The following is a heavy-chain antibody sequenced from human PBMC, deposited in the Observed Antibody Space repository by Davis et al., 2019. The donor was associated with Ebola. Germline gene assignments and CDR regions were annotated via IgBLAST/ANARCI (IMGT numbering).Heavy chain of an antibody. CDR2: FDPEDGET. CDR3: ARVPRFLEWLFGEIFDY. CDR1: GYTLTELS. V-gene: IGHV1-24*01. J-gene: IGHJ4*02. Sequence: AASVKVSCKVSGYTLTELSMHWVRQAPGKGLEWMGGFDPEDGETIYAQKFQGRVTMTEDTSTDTAYMELSSLRSEDTAVYYCARVPRFLEWLFGEIFDYWGQGTLVTVSS. D-gene: IGHD3-3*01.